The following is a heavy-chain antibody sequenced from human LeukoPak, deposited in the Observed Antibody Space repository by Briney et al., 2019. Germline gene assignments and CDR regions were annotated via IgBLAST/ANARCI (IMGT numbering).Heavy chain of an antibody. CDR2: ISSSSSTI. CDR3: ARDGPSTYYLFQH. Sequence: GGSLRLSCAASGFTFSSYEMNWVRQAPGKGLEWVSYISSSSSTIYYADSVKGRFTISRDNAKNSLYLQMNSLRAEDTAVYYCARDGPSTYYLFQHWGQGTLVTVSS. J-gene: IGHJ1*01. V-gene: IGHV3-48*01. D-gene: IGHD3-10*01. CDR1: GFTFSSYE.